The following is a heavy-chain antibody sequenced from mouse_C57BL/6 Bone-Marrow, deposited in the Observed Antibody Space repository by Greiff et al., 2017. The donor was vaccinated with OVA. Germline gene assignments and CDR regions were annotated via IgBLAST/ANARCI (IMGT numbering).Heavy chain of an antibody. Sequence: EVQVVESEGGLVQPGSSMKLSCTASGFTFSDYYMAWVRQVPEKGLEWVANINYDGSSTYYLDSLKSRFIISRDNAKNILYLQMSSLKSEDTATYYCARVSGYEFAYWGQGTLVTVSA. CDR1: GFTFSDYY. CDR2: INYDGSST. V-gene: IGHV5-16*01. D-gene: IGHD3-2*02. J-gene: IGHJ3*01. CDR3: ARVSGYEFAY.